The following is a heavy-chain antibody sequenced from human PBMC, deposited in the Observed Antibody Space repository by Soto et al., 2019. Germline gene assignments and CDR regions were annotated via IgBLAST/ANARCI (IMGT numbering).Heavy chain of an antibody. CDR3: TSSTSLDAY. CDR2: ISWDGGST. CDR1: GFTFDDYT. J-gene: IGHJ4*02. D-gene: IGHD2-2*01. Sequence: GGSLRLSCAASGFTFDDYTMHWVRQAPGKGLEWVSLISWDGGSTYYAVSVKGRFTISRDNAKNSLYLQMNSLRAEDTALYYCTSSTSLDAYWGQGTLVTVSS. V-gene: IGHV3-43*01.